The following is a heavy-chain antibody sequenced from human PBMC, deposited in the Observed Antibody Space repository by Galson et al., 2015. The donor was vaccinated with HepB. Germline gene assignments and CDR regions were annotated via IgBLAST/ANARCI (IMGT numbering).Heavy chain of an antibody. V-gene: IGHV1-3*01. CDR1: GYTFTSYA. J-gene: IGHJ3*02. CDR2: INAGNGNT. CDR3: ASPLYCSSTSCYGGAGAFDI. D-gene: IGHD2-2*01. Sequence: SVKVSCKASGYTFTSYAMHWVRQAPGQRLEWMGWINAGNGNTKYSQKFQGRVTITRDTSASTAYMELSSLRSEDTAVYYCASPLYCSSTSCYGGAGAFDIWGQGTMVTVSS.